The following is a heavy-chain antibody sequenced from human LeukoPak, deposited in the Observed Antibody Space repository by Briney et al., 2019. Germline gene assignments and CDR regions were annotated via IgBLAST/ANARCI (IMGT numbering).Heavy chain of an antibody. V-gene: IGHV3-74*01. CDR1: GFTFSSYW. J-gene: IGHJ3*02. D-gene: IGHD6-19*01. CDR2: IKSDGST. CDR3: ARDRSGYSSGWYWGTGGDAFDI. Sequence: HPGGSLRLSCAASGFTFSSYWMHWVRHTPGKGLMWVARIKSDGSTIYADSVQGRFIISRDNANNSLYLQMNSLRAEDTAVYYCARDRSGYSSGWYWGTGGDAFDIWGQGTMVTVSS.